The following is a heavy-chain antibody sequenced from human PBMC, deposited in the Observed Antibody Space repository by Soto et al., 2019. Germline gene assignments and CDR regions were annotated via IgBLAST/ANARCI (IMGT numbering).Heavy chain of an antibody. CDR1: GSAFSGSD. CDR3: ARGQAYYDSSGYNDY. J-gene: IGHJ4*01. CDR2: MNPNSGNS. V-gene: IGHV1-8*01. Sequence: ALVRGSLNSAGSAFSGSDISWVIQATGQGLEWMGWMNPNSGNSGYVQKFQGRVTMTRDTSISTAYMELSSLRSEDTAVYHCARGQAYYDSSGYNDYWGHGTLVPVSS. D-gene: IGHD3-22*01.